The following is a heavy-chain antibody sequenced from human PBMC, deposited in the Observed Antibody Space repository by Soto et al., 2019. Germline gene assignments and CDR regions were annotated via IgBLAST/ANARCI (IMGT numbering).Heavy chain of an antibody. D-gene: IGHD3-3*01. CDR3: ARVDYDFWSGYSSYYFDY. CDR2: IYSGGST. CDR1: GFTVSINY. Sequence: GGALGLSCAASGFTVSINYMTWVRQAPGKGLEWVSVIYSGGSTYYADSVKGRFNISRDNSKNTLYLQMNRLRAEDTAVYYCARVDYDFWSGYSSYYFDYWGQGTMVTVSS. J-gene: IGHJ4*02. V-gene: IGHV3-53*01.